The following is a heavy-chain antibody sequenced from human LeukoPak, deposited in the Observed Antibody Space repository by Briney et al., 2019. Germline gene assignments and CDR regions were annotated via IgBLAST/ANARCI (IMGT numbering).Heavy chain of an antibody. V-gene: IGHV4-34*01. Sequence: SDTLSLTCVVSGGSFTGLFWSWIRQAPGKGLEWIGEINHFGSTNYSPSLKSRVTISVDTSKNQFSLKLSSVTAADTAVYYCARAIEVGAMTPFDYWGQGTLVTVSS. CDR2: INHFGST. D-gene: IGHD1-26*01. J-gene: IGHJ4*02. CDR1: GGSFTGLF. CDR3: ARAIEVGAMTPFDY.